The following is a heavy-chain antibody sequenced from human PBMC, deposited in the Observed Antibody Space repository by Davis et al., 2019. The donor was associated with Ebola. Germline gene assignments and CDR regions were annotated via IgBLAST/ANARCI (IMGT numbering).Heavy chain of an antibody. Sequence: GEFLNISCAASGFTFSSYAMHWVRPAPGKGLGYVSAISSNGGSTYYADSVKGRFTISRDNSKNTLYLQLNSLRAEDTAVYSCAKHNWNDMGLDYWGQGTLVTVSS. V-gene: IGHV3-64*04. CDR2: ISSNGGST. CDR3: AKHNWNDMGLDY. J-gene: IGHJ4*02. D-gene: IGHD1-20*01. CDR1: GFTFSSYA.